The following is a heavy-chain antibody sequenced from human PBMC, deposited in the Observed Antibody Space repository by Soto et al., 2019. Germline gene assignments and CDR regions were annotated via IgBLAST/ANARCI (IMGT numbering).Heavy chain of an antibody. D-gene: IGHD4-17*01. V-gene: IGHV3-74*01. J-gene: IGHJ4*02. CDR1: GFTFSSYW. CDR3: AKYYGDPTYYFDY. CDR2: ISGNGSST. Sequence: GGSLRLSCAASGFTFSSYWMHWVRQAPGKGLVWVSRISGNGSSTSYADSVKGRFTISRDNSKNTLYLQMNSLRAVDTAVYYCAKYYGDPTYYFDYWGQGTLVTVSS.